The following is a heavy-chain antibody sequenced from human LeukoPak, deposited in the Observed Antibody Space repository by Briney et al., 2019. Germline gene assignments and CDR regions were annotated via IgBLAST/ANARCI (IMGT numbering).Heavy chain of an antibody. CDR1: GGSISSGSYY. CDR3: ARLDWSNWCFDL. CDR2: IYYTGST. D-gene: IGHD3/OR15-3a*01. J-gene: IGHJ2*01. Sequence: PSETLSLTCTVSGGSISSGSYYWGWIRQPPGKGLEWIGSIYYTGSTYYNPSLKSRVTISVDTSKNQFSLNLSSVTAADTAVYYCARLDWSNWCFDLWGRGTLVIVSS. V-gene: IGHV4-39*01.